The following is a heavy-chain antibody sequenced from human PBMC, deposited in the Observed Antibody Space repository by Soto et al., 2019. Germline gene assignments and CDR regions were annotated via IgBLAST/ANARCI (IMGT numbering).Heavy chain of an antibody. CDR3: ARDPGGATGFDP. D-gene: IGHD3-10*01. CDR2: MSTYTGDT. V-gene: IGHV1-18*01. J-gene: IGHJ5*02. Sequence: QVRLVQSGAEVKRPGASVKVSCKTYGYSFTVYGISWVRQAPGQGLEWMGWMSTYTGDTNYARKCRGRGTMTTDISASTASMELRSLTSDDTAVYYCARDPGGATGFDPWGQGTPVIVST. CDR1: GYSFTVYG.